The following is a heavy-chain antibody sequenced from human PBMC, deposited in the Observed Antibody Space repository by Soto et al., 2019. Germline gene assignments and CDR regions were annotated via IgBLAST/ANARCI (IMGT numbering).Heavy chain of an antibody. J-gene: IGHJ4*01. V-gene: IGHV4-34*01. Sequence: SETLSLTCAVHGGSFSGYYWSWIRQPPGKGLQWIGEINHTGSINYNPSLKSRVTISVDTSNKHFSLTFSSVTAADTAVYYCARGARGRVYNYGGDYFDYWRRGNLVAVSS. CDR2: INHTGSI. D-gene: IGHD5-12*01. CDR3: ARGARGRVYNYGGDYFDY. CDR1: GGSFSGYY.